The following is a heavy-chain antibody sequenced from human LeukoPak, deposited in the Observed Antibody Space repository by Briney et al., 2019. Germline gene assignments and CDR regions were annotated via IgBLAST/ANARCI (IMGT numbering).Heavy chain of an antibody. CDR2: IYYNGAT. J-gene: IGHJ4*02. CDR3: AREDRVGATTGSDH. Sequence: SETLSLTCTVSSGSISSSSYYWGWIRQPPGKGLQWIGTIYYNGATQYNPSLKSRVTISVDTYKNQFSLKLTSVTAADTAVYYCAREDRVGATTGSDHWGQGTLVTVPS. V-gene: IGHV4-39*01. CDR1: SGSISSSSYY. D-gene: IGHD1-26*01.